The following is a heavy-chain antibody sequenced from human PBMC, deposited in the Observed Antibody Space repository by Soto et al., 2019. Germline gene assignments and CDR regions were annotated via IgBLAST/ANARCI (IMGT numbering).Heavy chain of an antibody. CDR1: GGSISSGGYY. J-gene: IGHJ4*02. CDR3: ARGSTMIDAGGLDY. Sequence: QVQLQESGPGLVKPSQTLSLTCTVSGGSISSGGYYWSWIRQHPGKGLEWIGYIYYSGSTYYNPFPMSRVTIAVDTSKKQFSRKLSSVTAADTAVYYCARGSTMIDAGGLDYWGQGTLVTVSS. CDR2: IYYSGST. D-gene: IGHD3-22*01. V-gene: IGHV4-31*03.